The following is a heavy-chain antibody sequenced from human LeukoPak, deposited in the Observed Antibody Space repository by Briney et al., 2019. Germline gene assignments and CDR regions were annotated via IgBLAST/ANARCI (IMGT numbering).Heavy chain of an antibody. J-gene: IGHJ4*02. CDR1: GYTFTGYY. Sequence: GASVKVSCKASGYTFTGYYMHWVRQAPGQGLEWMGWINPNSGGTNYAQKFQGRVTMTRDTSISTAYMELSRLRSDDTAVYYCARVDHGGSSGYYRDYWGQGTLVTVSS. CDR2: INPNSGGT. V-gene: IGHV1-2*02. CDR3: ARVDHGGSSGYYRDY. D-gene: IGHD3-22*01.